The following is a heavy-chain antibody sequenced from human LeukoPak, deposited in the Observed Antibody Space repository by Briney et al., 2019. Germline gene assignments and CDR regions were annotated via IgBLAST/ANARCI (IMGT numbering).Heavy chain of an antibody. CDR1: GGSVSSGSYY. V-gene: IGHV4-61*01. CDR2: IYYSGST. CDR3: ARGPTYYDFWSGFGDAFDI. D-gene: IGHD3-3*01. Sequence: SETLSLTCTVSGGSVSSGSYYWSWIRQPPGKGLEWIGYIYYSGSTNYNPSLKSRVTISVDTSKNQFSLKLSSVTAADTAVYYCARGPTYYDFWSGFGDAFDIWGQGTMVTVSS. J-gene: IGHJ3*02.